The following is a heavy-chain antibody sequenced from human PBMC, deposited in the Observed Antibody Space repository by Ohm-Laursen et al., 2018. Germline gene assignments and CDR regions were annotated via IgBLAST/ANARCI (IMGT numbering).Heavy chain of an antibody. D-gene: IGHD7-27*01. CDR2: ISSGGSTI. CDR3: ARDKTGGRYFDL. Sequence: SLRLSCAASGFTFSSYSMNWVRQAPGKGLEWVSYISSGGSTIYYADSVKGRFTISRDNAKNSLYLQMNSLRAEDTALYHCARDKTGGRYFDLWGRGTLVTVSS. J-gene: IGHJ2*01. V-gene: IGHV3-48*04. CDR1: GFTFSSYS.